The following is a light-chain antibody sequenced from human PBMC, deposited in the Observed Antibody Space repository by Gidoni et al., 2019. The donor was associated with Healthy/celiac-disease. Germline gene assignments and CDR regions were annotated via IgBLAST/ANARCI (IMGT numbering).Light chain of an antibody. CDR3: QQYGSSPRV. Sequence: ENVLTQSPGTLSWSPGERATLSCRASQSVSSSYLAWYQQKPGQAPRLLIYGASSRATGLPDRFSGSGSGTDFTLTISRLEPEDFAVYYCQQYGSSPRVFGQGTKVEIK. CDR1: QSVSSSY. V-gene: IGKV3-20*01. CDR2: GAS. J-gene: IGKJ1*01.